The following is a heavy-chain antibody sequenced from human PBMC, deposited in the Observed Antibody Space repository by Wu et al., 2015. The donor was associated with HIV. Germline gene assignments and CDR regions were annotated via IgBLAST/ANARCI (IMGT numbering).Heavy chain of an antibody. J-gene: IGHJ1*01. CDR1: GYTFTGYY. CDR3: ARAIHPERPLDHTPDIVVVPAADLGEYFQH. D-gene: IGHD2-2*01. V-gene: IGHV1-2*02. Sequence: QVQLVQSGAEVKKPGASVKVSCKASGYTFTGYYMHWVRQAPGQGLEWMGWINPNSGGTNYAQKFQGRVTMTRDTSISTAYMELSRLRSDDTAVYYCARAIHPERPLDHTPDIVVVPAADLGEYFQHWARAPWSPSLQ. CDR2: INPNSGGT.